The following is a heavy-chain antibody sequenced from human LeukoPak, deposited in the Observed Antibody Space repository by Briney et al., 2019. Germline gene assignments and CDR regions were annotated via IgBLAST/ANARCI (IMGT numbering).Heavy chain of an antibody. CDR2: ISGSGGST. CDR3: AKDRSEKWELPEYFQH. D-gene: IGHD1-26*01. Sequence: PGGSLRLSCSASGFPFSSYAMSWVRQAPGKGLEWVSAISGSGGSTYYADSVKGRFTISRDNSKNTLYLQMNSLRAEDTAVYYCAKDRSEKWELPEYFQHWGQGTLVTVSS. J-gene: IGHJ1*01. CDR1: GFPFSSYA. V-gene: IGHV3-23*01.